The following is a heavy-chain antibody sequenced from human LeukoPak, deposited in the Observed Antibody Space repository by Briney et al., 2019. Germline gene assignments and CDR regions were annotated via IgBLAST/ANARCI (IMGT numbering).Heavy chain of an antibody. Sequence: GGSLRLSCAASGFTFTSYWMTWVCQAPGKGLEWLANIRQDGGATYYGGPVKGRFTISRDNAKNSLFLQMNSLRAEDTAVYYCATSKDTAGGPYWGQGTLVTVSS. J-gene: IGHJ4*02. V-gene: IGHV3-7*01. CDR2: IRQDGGAT. CDR3: ATSKDTAGGPY. D-gene: IGHD5-18*01. CDR1: GFTFTSYW.